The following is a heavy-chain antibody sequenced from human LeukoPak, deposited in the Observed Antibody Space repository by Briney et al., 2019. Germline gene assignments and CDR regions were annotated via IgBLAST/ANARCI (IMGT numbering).Heavy chain of an antibody. V-gene: IGHV4-59*01. CDR3: ASGYYNRGAFDI. Sequence: SEALSLTCTVSGGSISSYYWSWIRQPPGKGLEWIGYIYYSGSTNYNPSLKRRVTISLDTSKSQFSLRLTSVTAADTAVYYCASGYYNRGAFDIWGQGTMVTVSS. CDR2: IYYSGST. J-gene: IGHJ3*02. CDR1: GGSISSYY. D-gene: IGHD3-9*01.